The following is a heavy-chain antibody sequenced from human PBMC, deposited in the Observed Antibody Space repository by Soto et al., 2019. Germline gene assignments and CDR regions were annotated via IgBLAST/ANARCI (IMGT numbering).Heavy chain of an antibody. CDR1: GGSISSYY. CDR3: ARRYGGSIDY. Sequence: QVQLQESGPGLVKPSETLSLTCTVSGGSISSYYWSWIRQPPGKGLEWIGYIYYSGSTNYNPSLXSXVXIXXDTSKSQFSLELSSVTAADTAVYYCARRYGGSIDYWGQGTLVTVSS. CDR2: IYYSGST. J-gene: IGHJ4*02. V-gene: IGHV4-59*08. D-gene: IGHD2-15*01.